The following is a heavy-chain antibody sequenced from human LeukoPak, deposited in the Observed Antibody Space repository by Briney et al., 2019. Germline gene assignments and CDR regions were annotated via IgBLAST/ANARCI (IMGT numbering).Heavy chain of an antibody. CDR2: INPNSGGT. J-gene: IGHJ5*02. CDR3: ARGSCSGGSCYSVWFDP. Sequence: GASVKVSCKASGYTFTGYYMHWVRQAPGQGLEWMGWINPNSGGTNYAQKFQGRVTITRDTSISTAYMELSRLRSDDTAVYYCARGSCSGGSCYSVWFDPWGQGTLVTVSS. D-gene: IGHD2-15*01. V-gene: IGHV1-2*02. CDR1: GYTFTGYY.